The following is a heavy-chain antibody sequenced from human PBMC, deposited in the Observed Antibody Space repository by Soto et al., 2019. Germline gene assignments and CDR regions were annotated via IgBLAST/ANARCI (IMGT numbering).Heavy chain of an antibody. D-gene: IGHD4-4*01. V-gene: IGHV6-1*01. CDR1: GDSVSGNSAA. Sequence: SQTLSLTCAISGDSVSGNSAAWNWIRQSQSRGLEWLGRTYYRSKWYNDYAVSVKSRITINPDTSKNQFSLQLNSVTPEDTAVYYCAREPNYFASFESWGLGTLVTVSS. J-gene: IGHJ4*02. CDR2: TYYRSKWYN. CDR3: AREPNYFASFES.